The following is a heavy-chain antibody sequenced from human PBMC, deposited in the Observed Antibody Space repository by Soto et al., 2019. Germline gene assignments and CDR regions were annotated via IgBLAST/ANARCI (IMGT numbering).Heavy chain of an antibody. Sequence: ASVKVSCKASGGTFSSYAISWVRQAPGQGLEWMGGIIPIFGTANYAQKFQGRVTITADESTSTAYMELSSLRSEDTAVYYCAREGSHGTRYYYYGMDVWGQGTTVTVSS. CDR2: IIPIFGTA. V-gene: IGHV1-69*13. D-gene: IGHD3-16*01. CDR1: GGTFSSYA. CDR3: AREGSHGTRYYYYGMDV. J-gene: IGHJ6*02.